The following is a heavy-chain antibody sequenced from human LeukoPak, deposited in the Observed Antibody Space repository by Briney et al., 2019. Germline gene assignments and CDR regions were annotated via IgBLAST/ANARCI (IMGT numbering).Heavy chain of an antibody. CDR3: ARNPGIAVAGLDY. CDR1: GYTFTSYA. CDR2: INAGNGNT. D-gene: IGHD6-19*01. Sequence: ASVKVSCTASGYTFTSYAMHWVRQAPGQRLEWMGWINAGNGNTKYSQKFQGRVTITRDTSASTAYMELSSLRSEDTAVYYCARNPGIAVAGLDYWGQGTLVTVSS. V-gene: IGHV1-3*01. J-gene: IGHJ4*02.